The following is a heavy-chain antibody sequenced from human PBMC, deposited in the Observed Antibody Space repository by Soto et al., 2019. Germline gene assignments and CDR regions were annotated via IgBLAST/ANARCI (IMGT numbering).Heavy chain of an antibody. D-gene: IGHD3-22*01. Sequence: GGSLRLSCAASGFTFSSYSMNWVRQAPGKGLEWVSYISSSSSTIYYADSVKGRFTISRDNAKNSLYLQMNSLRDEDTAVYYCARGGYYYDYPVVDAFDIWGQGTMVTVSS. J-gene: IGHJ3*02. CDR2: ISSSSSTI. CDR1: GFTFSSYS. CDR3: ARGGYYYDYPVVDAFDI. V-gene: IGHV3-48*02.